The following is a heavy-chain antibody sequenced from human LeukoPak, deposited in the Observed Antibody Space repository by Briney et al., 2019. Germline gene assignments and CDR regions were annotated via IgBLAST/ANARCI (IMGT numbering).Heavy chain of an antibody. Sequence: ASVKVSCKASGYTFTSYDINWARQATGQGLEWMGWMNPNSGNTGYAQKFQGRVTMTRNTSISTAYMELSSLRSEDTAVYYCARYYDFWSGYYTGYYYYGMDVWGQGTTVTVSS. J-gene: IGHJ6*02. CDR3: ARYYDFWSGYYTGYYYYGMDV. V-gene: IGHV1-8*01. D-gene: IGHD3-3*01. CDR2: MNPNSGNT. CDR1: GYTFTSYD.